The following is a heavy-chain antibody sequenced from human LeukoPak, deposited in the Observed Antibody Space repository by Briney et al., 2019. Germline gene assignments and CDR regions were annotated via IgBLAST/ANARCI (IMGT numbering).Heavy chain of an antibody. CDR1: GYSISSGYY. V-gene: IGHV4-38-2*02. D-gene: IGHD6-19*01. Sequence: SETLSLTCTVSGYSISSGYYWGWIRQPPGKGLEWIGSIFHSGSAYYNPSLKSRVTISVDTSKNQFSLKLSSVTAADTAVYYCARDLGSGWYYFDYWGQGTLVTVSS. CDR2: IFHSGSA. J-gene: IGHJ4*02. CDR3: ARDLGSGWYYFDY.